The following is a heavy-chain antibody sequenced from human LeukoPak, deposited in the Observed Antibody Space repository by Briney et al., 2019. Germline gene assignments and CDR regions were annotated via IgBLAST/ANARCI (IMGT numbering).Heavy chain of an antibody. CDR3: AKDSGSDGYLEAFDI. CDR1: GFTFRNYA. V-gene: IGHV3-23*01. D-gene: IGHD5-18*01. CDR2: ISASGGTT. Sequence: GGSLRLSCAASGFTFRNYAMSWVRQAPGKGLEWPLLISASGGTTYFADSVKGRFSISRDNSKNTLYLQMNSLRAEDTAVYYCAKDSGSDGYLEAFDIWGRGTMVTVSS. J-gene: IGHJ3*02.